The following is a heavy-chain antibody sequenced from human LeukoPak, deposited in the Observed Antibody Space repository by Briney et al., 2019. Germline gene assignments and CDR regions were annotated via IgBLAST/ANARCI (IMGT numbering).Heavy chain of an antibody. CDR2: IYYSGTT. CDR1: GGSVSSRDYY. Sequence: PSETLSLTCTVSGGSVSSRDYYWAWIRQSPGKGLEWVGLIYYSGTTYYSPSLKSRIAMSVDTSQNQFSLRLNSVTAADTAVYYCATIPEDRENYIDYWGQGTLVTVSS. V-gene: IGHV4-30-4*01. D-gene: IGHD1-14*01. J-gene: IGHJ4*02. CDR3: ATIPEDRENYIDY.